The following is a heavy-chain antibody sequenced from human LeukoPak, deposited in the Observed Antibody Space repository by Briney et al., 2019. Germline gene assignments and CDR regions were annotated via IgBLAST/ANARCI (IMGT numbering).Heavy chain of an antibody. CDR2: IIPILGIA. J-gene: IGHJ2*01. CDR3: ARAVTTGYFDL. V-gene: IGHV1-69*04. D-gene: IGHD4-17*01. Sequence: SVKVSCKASGGTFSSYAISWVRQAPGQGLEWVGRIIPILGIANYAQKFQGRVTITADKSTSTAYMELSSLRSEDTAVYYCARAVTTGYFDLWGRGTLVTVSS. CDR1: GGTFSSYA.